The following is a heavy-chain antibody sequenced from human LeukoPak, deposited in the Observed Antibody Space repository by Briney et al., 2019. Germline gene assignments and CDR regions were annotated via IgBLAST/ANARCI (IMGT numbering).Heavy chain of an antibody. CDR3: TRSDSGYYYYYGMDV. CDR1: GFTFSGSA. V-gene: IGHV3-73*01. J-gene: IGHJ6*04. Sequence: GGSMSLSCAASGFTFSGSAMHWVSQASGKGLEWVGRIRSKANSYAPAYAASVKGRFTISRDDSKNTAYLQMNSLKTEDTAVYYCTRSDSGYYYYYGMDVWGKGTTVTVSS. CDR2: IRSKANSYAP. D-gene: IGHD5-12*01.